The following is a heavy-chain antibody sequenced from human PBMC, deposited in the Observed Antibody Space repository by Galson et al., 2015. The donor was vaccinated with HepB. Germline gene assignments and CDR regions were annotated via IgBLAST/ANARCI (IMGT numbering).Heavy chain of an antibody. CDR2: IYYSGST. Sequence: TLSLTCTVSGGSISSDDYYWSWIRQPPGKGLEWIGYIYYSGSTYYNPSLKSRVTISLDTSKNQFSLKLSSVIAADTAVYYCARGLRRRKTTWSPVYFDYWGQGSLVTVSS. V-gene: IGHV4-30-4*01. CDR1: GGSISSDDYY. D-gene: IGHD1-14*01. J-gene: IGHJ4*02. CDR3: ARGLRRRKTTWSPVYFDY.